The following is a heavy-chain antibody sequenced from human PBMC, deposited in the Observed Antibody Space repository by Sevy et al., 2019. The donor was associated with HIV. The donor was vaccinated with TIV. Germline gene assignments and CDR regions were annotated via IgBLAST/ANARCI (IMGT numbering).Heavy chain of an antibody. J-gene: IGHJ5*02. CDR3: AKEGKNIRSWFDP. D-gene: IGHD3-3*02. CDR1: GYSFTNYG. V-gene: IGHV1-18*01. CDR2: IIGDNGYT. Sequence: ASVKVSCKASGYSFTNYGIGWVRQAPGHRLEWMGWIIGDNGYTNYAQNLQGRVTMTTDTSTSTAYMELRSLRSDDTAIYYSAKEGKNIRSWFDPWGQGTLVTVSS.